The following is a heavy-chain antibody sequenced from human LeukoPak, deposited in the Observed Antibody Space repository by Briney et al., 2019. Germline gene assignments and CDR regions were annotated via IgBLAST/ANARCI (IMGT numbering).Heavy chain of an antibody. CDR1: GFTFSTYA. CDR3: AKTPASRFFESRQYYFDY. V-gene: IGHV3-23*01. J-gene: IGHJ4*02. Sequence: GGSLRLSCAASGFTFSTYAMSWVRQAPGKGLEWVSVISGTGGRTYYADSVKGRFTISRDNSRNTLYVQMNSLRAEDTAVYYCAKTPASRFFESRQYYFDYWGQGTLVTVSS. CDR2: ISGTGGRT. D-gene: IGHD3-9*01.